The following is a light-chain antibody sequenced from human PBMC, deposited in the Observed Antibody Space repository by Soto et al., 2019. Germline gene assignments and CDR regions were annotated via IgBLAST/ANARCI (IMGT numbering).Light chain of an antibody. J-gene: IGKJ2*01. CDR2: KAS. CDR3: QQYNSYPVH. CDR1: QSISSW. Sequence: DIQMTQSPSTLSASVGDRVTITCRASQSISSWLAWYQQKPGKAPKLLIYKASSLESGVASRFSGSGSGTEFTLTISSLQPDDFATYYCQQYNSYPVHFGQGTKLEIK. V-gene: IGKV1-5*03.